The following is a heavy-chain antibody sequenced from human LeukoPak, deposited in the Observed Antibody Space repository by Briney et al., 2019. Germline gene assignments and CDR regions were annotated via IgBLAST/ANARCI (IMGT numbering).Heavy chain of an antibody. CDR3: ARGGYSGYDPNSYFDY. Sequence: GGSLRLSCAASGFTFSSYSMNWVRQAPGKGLEWVSYISSSSSTIYYADSVKGRFTISRDNAKNSLYLQMNSLRAEDTAVYYCARGGYSGYDPNSYFDYWGQGTLVTVSS. V-gene: IGHV3-48*04. J-gene: IGHJ4*02. D-gene: IGHD5-12*01. CDR1: GFTFSSYS. CDR2: ISSSSSTI.